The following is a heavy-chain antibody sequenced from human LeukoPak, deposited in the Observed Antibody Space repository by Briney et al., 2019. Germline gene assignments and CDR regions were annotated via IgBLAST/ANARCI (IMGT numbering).Heavy chain of an antibody. CDR1: GFTFSSYW. Sequence: PGGSLRLSCAASGFTFSSYWMHWVRQAPGKGLVWVSRINSDGSSTSYADSVKGRFTISRDNAKNTLYLQMNSLRAEDTAVYYCATSTGYFDWYYKNWGQGTLVTVSS. CDR2: INSDGSST. D-gene: IGHD3-9*01. J-gene: IGHJ4*02. CDR3: ATSTGYFDWYYKN. V-gene: IGHV3-74*01.